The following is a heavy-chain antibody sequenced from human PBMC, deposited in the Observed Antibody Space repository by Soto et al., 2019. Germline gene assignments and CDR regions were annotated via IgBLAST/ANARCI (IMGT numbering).Heavy chain of an antibody. D-gene: IGHD1-1*01. CDR3: ARDNVGGELQKGELEY. J-gene: IGHJ4*02. V-gene: IGHV1-3*01. CDR2: INAGNGKP. Sequence: QVQLVQSGAEVKKPGASVKVSCRASGYTFNSYVLHWVRQAPGPRLEGMGWINAGNGKPKYSQKLQGRLTFARDTAARTAYKDLSRLRSQGTAMYYCARDNVGGELQKGELEYWCQGNLVTVSS. CDR1: GYTFNSYV.